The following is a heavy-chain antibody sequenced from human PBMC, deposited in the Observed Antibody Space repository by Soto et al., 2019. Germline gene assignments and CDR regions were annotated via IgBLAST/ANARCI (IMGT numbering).Heavy chain of an antibody. D-gene: IGHD3-10*01. CDR3: ARDRRITVVRGVAYDY. CDR2: FDPEDGET. V-gene: IGHV1-24*01. CDR1: GYTLTELS. Sequence: GASVKVSCKVSGYTLTELSMHWVRQAPGKGLEWMGGFDPEDGETIYAQKFQGRVTMTEDTSTDTAYMELSSLRSEETAVYYCARDRRITVVRGVAYDYWGQGTLVTVSS. J-gene: IGHJ4*02.